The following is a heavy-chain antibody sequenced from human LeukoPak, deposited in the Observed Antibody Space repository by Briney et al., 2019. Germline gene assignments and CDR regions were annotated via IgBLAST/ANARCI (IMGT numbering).Heavy chain of an antibody. CDR3: VRGPLATIVVVPA. CDR1: GFTFSSYE. Sequence: QPGGSLRLSCAASGFTFSSYEMNWVRQAPGKGLEWVSYISSSGSTIYYADSVKGRFTISRDNAKNSLYLQVNSLRAEDMTVYYCVRGPLATIVVVPAWGQGTLVTVSS. V-gene: IGHV3-48*03. J-gene: IGHJ5*02. CDR2: ISSSGSTI. D-gene: IGHD2-2*01.